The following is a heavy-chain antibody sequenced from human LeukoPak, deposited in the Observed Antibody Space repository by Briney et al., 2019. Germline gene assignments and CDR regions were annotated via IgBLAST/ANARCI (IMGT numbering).Heavy chain of an antibody. CDR2: IYHSGST. V-gene: IGHV4-38-2*02. CDR1: GYSITSAYY. D-gene: IGHD5-18*01. J-gene: IGHJ4*02. CDR3: ARDYGSYGYGPFDY. Sequence: PSVTLSLTCTVSGYSITSAYYWAWIRQPPGKGLEWIGSIYHSGSTYYKPSLKSRVTISVDTSKNQFSLKLSSVTAADTAVYYCARDYGSYGYGPFDYWGQGTLVTVSS.